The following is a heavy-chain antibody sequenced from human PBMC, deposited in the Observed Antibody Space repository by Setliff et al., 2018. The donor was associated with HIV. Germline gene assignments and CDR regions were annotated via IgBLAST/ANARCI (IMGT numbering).Heavy chain of an antibody. J-gene: IGHJ4*02. CDR1: GYTFTSYY. Sequence: ASVKVSCKASGYTFTSYYMHWVRQAPGKGLEWMGGFDPEHDKTIYAQKFQGRVTMTEDTSTDTAYMQLNSLRSEDTAVYFCASHRRVGTTVLFSYWGQGTLVTVSS. V-gene: IGHV1-24*01. CDR2: FDPEHDKT. D-gene: IGHD1-1*01. CDR3: ASHRRVGTTVLFSY.